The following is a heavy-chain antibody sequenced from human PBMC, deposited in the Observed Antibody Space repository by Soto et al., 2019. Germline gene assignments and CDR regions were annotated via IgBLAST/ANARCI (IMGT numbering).Heavy chain of an antibody. CDR1: GGSISSGGYY. D-gene: IGHD2-2*01. V-gene: IGHV4-31*03. Sequence: QVQLQESGPGLVKPSQTLSLTCTVSGGSISSGGYYWSWIRQHPGKGLEWIGYIYYSGSTYYNPSHKSRVTISVDTSKNQFSLKLSSVTAADTAVYYCARVGFSQIPAGAVDYWGQGTLVTVSS. CDR3: ARVGFSQIPAGAVDY. CDR2: IYYSGST. J-gene: IGHJ4*02.